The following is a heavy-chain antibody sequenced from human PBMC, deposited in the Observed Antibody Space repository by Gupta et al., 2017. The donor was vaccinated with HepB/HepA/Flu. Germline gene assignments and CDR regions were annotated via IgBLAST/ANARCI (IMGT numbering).Heavy chain of an antibody. CDR2: ISGSGSST. V-gene: IGHV3-23*01. J-gene: IGHJ6*02. Sequence: EARLLESGGGLVQPGGFLRLSCAASGFPFSSYTMSWVRQAPGKGLEWVSGISGSGSSTYYADSVKGRFTISRDNSKNTLYLQMNSLRAEDTAVYYCANCPVGYYYGMDVWGQGTTVTGSS. CDR3: ANCPVGYYYGMDV. CDR1: GFPFSSYT.